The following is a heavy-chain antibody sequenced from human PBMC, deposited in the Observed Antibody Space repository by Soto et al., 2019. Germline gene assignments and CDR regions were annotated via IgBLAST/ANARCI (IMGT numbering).Heavy chain of an antibody. CDR1: GGTFSSYA. CDR3: ARPYGSGSYYHFDY. V-gene: IGHV1-69*01. D-gene: IGHD3-10*01. J-gene: IGHJ4*02. Sequence: QVQLVQSGAEVKKPGSSVKVSCKASGGTFSSYAISWVQQAPGQGLEWMGGIIPIFGTANYAQKFQGRVTITADESTSTAYMELSSLRSEDTAVYYCARPYGSGSYYHFDYWGQGTLVTVSS. CDR2: IIPIFGTA.